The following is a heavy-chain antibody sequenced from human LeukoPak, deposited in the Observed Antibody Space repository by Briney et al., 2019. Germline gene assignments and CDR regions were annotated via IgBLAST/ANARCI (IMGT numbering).Heavy chain of an antibody. V-gene: IGHV4-34*01. J-gene: IGHJ4*02. CDR2: INHSGST. D-gene: IGHD3-10*01. Sequence: PSETLSLTCAVYGGSFSGYYWSWIRQPPGKGLEWIGEINHSGSTNYNPSLKSRVTISVDTSKNQFSLKLSSVTAADTAVYYCARGLAYYYGSGSYSRPLYFDYWGQGTPVTVSS. CDR1: GGSFSGYY. CDR3: ARGLAYYYGSGSYSRPLYFDY.